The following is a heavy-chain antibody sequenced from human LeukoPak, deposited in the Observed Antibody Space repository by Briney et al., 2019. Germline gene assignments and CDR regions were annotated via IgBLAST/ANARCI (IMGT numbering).Heavy chain of an antibody. CDR2: ISAYNGNT. CDR1: GYTFTNYG. V-gene: IGHV1-18*01. Sequence: GASVKVSCKASGYTFTNYGISWVRQAPGQGLEWMGWISAYNGNTNYAHQLQGRVTMTTDASTRTAYMELRSLRSDDTAVYYCAGFSIFGVASHLDYWGQGTLVTVSS. CDR3: AGFSIFGVASHLDY. D-gene: IGHD3-3*01. J-gene: IGHJ4*02.